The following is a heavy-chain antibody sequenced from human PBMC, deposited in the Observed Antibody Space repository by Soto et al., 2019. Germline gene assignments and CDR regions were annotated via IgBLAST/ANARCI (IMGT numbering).Heavy chain of an antibody. D-gene: IGHD3-10*01. Sequence: GASVKVSCKASGYTFTGYYMHWVRQAPGQGLEWMGWINPNSGGTNYAQKFQGWVTMTRSTSISTAYMELSRLRSDDTAVYYCARDRHYYGSGRHFDYWGQGTLVTVSS. CDR2: INPNSGGT. V-gene: IGHV1-2*04. CDR1: GYTFTGYY. J-gene: IGHJ4*02. CDR3: ARDRHYYGSGRHFDY.